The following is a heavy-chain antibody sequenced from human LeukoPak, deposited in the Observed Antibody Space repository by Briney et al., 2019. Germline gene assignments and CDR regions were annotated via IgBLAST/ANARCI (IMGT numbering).Heavy chain of an antibody. Sequence: ASVKVSCKASGYTFTGYYMHWVRQAPGQGLEWMGRINPNSGDTNYAQKFQGRVTMTRDTSISTAYLELSRLTSDDTAVYFCARVSVAGTPDRDYFDYWGQGTPVTVSS. CDR2: INPNSGDT. D-gene: IGHD6-19*01. V-gene: IGHV1-2*02. CDR1: GYTFTGYY. J-gene: IGHJ4*02. CDR3: ARVSVAGTPDRDYFDY.